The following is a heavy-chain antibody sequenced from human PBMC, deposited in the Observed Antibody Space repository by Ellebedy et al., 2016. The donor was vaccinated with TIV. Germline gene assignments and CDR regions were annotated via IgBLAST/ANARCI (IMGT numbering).Heavy chain of an antibody. D-gene: IGHD3-10*01. Sequence: KVSCKGSGYSFSSYWIGWVRQMPGNGLEWMGIIYPSDSDTRYSPTFHGQVTISADKSISTAYLQWSSLKASDTAMYYCARFISWFDPWGQGTLVTVSS. CDR3: ARFISWFDP. V-gene: IGHV5-51*01. CDR1: GYSFSSYW. CDR2: IYPSDSDT. J-gene: IGHJ5*02.